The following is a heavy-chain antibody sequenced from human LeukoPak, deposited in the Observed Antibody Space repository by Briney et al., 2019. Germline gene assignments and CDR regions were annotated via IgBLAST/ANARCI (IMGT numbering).Heavy chain of an antibody. CDR3: ATVEVRSKIAWVEYYFDY. Sequence: PSETLSLTCTVSGGSISSYYWSWIRQPPGKGLEWIGYIYYSGSTNYNPSLKSRVTITVDTSKNQFSLKLSSVTAADTAVYYCATVEVRSKIAWVEYYFDYWGQGTLVTVSS. CDR2: IYYSGST. J-gene: IGHJ4*02. V-gene: IGHV4-59*01. D-gene: IGHD6-13*01. CDR1: GGSISSYY.